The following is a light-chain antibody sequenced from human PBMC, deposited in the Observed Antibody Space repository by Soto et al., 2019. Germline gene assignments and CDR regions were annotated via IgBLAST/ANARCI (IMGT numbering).Light chain of an antibody. CDR3: QSYAISLNIWV. V-gene: IGLV1-40*01. CDR1: KFNIGSHYD. CDR2: GNS. J-gene: IGLJ3*02. Sequence: QSVLTQPPSVSGAPGQRVAISCTGSKFNIGSHYDVHWYQHVPGTAPKLVIYGNSNRPSGVPDRFSASRSGWSASLAITGLQDEDEGDYYCQSYAISLNIWVFGGGTKLTVL.